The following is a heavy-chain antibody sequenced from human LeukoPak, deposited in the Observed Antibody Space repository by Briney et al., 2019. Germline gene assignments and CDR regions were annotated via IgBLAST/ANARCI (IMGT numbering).Heavy chain of an antibody. CDR1: GGSISSYY. CDR3: AREGGPYRPLDY. V-gene: IGHV4-59*12. J-gene: IGHJ4*02. CDR2: ISYSGST. Sequence: PSETLSLTCTVSGGSISSYYWSWIRQPPGKGLEWIGYISYSGSTNYNPSLKSRVTMSVDTSKNQFSLKLSSVTAADTAVYYCAREGGPYRPLDYSGQGTLVTASS.